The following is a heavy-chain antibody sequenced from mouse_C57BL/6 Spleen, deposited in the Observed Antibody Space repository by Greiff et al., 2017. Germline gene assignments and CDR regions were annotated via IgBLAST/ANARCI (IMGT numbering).Heavy chain of an antibody. Sequence: EVKLEESGPGLVKPSPSLSLTCSVTGSSITSGYYWNWIRQFPGNKLEWMGYISYDGSNNYNPSLKNRISITSDTSKNQFFLKLNSVTTEDTATYYCARVYDGPGFAYWGQGTLVTVSA. CDR2: ISYDGSN. CDR3: ARVYDGPGFAY. D-gene: IGHD2-3*01. J-gene: IGHJ3*01. CDR1: GSSITSGYY. V-gene: IGHV3-6*01.